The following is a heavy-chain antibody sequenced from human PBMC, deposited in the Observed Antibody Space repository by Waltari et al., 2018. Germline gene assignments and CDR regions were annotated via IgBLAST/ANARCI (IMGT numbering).Heavy chain of an antibody. Sequence: QVQLQESGPGLVKPSETLSLTCTVSGGSISSHYWSWIRQPPGKGLEWIGYIYYSGSTNYNPALKSRVTISVDTSKNQFSLKLSSVTAADTAVYYWASIRSSWTNWFDPWGQGTLVTVSS. J-gene: IGHJ5*02. CDR2: IYYSGST. CDR1: GGSISSHY. V-gene: IGHV4-59*11. D-gene: IGHD6-13*01. CDR3: ASIRSSWTNWFDP.